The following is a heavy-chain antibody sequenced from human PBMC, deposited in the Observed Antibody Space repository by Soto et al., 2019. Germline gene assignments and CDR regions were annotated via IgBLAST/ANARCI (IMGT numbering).Heavy chain of an antibody. D-gene: IGHD2-2*01. CDR2: INHSGST. CDR1: GGSFSGYY. V-gene: IGHV4-34*01. Sequence: SETLSLTCAVYGGSFSGYYWSWIRQPPGKGLEWIGEINHSGSTNYNPSLKSRVTISVDTSKNQFSLKLSTVTAADTAVYYCARRASDVVVPAAPVRLRITFDYWGQGTLVTVSS. J-gene: IGHJ4*02. CDR3: ARRASDVVVPAAPVRLRITFDY.